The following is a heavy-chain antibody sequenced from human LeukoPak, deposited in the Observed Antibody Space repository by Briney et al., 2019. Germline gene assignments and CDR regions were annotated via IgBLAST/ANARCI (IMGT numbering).Heavy chain of an antibody. CDR2: IRYDGSNK. V-gene: IGHV3-30*02. J-gene: IGHJ3*02. CDR3: AKGVVRGVIIAAFDI. Sequence: GGSLRLSCAASGFTFSSYGMHWVRQAPGKGLEWVAFIRYDGSNKYYADSVKGRFTISRDNSKNTLYLQMNSLRAEGTAVYYCAKGVVRGVIIAAFDIWGQGTMVTVSS. D-gene: IGHD3-10*01. CDR1: GFTFSSYG.